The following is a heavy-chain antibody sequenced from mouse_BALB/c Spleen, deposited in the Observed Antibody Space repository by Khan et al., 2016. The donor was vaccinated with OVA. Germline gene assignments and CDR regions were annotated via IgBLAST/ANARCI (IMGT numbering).Heavy chain of an antibody. CDR3: RRAGQGDGAY. Sequence: QVQLQQSGAELVRPGTSVKVSCKASGYAFTNYLIEWVKQRPGQGLEWIGVINPGSGGTNYNEKFKDKATLTADKSSSTAYMQLSSLTSDDSAVYFCRRAGQGDGAYWGPGTLVTVSA. D-gene: IGHD3-3*01. V-gene: IGHV1-54*01. CDR1: GYAFTNYL. CDR2: INPGSGGT. J-gene: IGHJ3*01.